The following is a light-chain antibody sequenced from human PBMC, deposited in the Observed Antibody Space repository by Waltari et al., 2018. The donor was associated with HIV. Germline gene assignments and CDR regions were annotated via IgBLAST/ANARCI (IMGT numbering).Light chain of an antibody. CDR3: QQYHTVPYT. Sequence: DIQMTQSPSSLSASVGDRLTITCRASQSISDSLAWYQQTPGKAPKLLVSAASRLESGVPSRFSGSGSGTEYTLTISSLQPEDFATYYCQQYHTVPYTFGPGAKVDI. CDR1: QSISDS. CDR2: AAS. V-gene: IGKV1-NL1*01. J-gene: IGKJ3*01.